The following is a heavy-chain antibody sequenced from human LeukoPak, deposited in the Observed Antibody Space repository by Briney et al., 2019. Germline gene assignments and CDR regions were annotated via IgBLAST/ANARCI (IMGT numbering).Heavy chain of an antibody. V-gene: IGHV1-2*02. CDR1: GYTFTGYY. CDR2: INPNSGGT. Sequence: ASVKVSCKASGYTFTGYYMHWVRQAPGPGLEWMGWINPNSGGTNYAQKFQGRVTMTRDTSISTAYMELSRLRSDDTAVYYCARVNTIFGVVPADAFDIWGQGTMVTVSS. CDR3: ARVNTIFGVVPADAFDI. D-gene: IGHD3-3*01. J-gene: IGHJ3*02.